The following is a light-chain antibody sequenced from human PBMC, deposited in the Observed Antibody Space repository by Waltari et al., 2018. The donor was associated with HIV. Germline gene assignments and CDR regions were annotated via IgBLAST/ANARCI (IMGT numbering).Light chain of an antibody. J-gene: IGLJ1*01. CDR1: SNEVGGYNY. CDR2: DVT. V-gene: IGLV2-11*01. Sequence: QSALTQPRSVSGSPGQSDTVSCTGTSNEVGGYNYVHWYQQHPGQAPKVIIFDVTARPSGIPDRFSGSKSGNTASLTISGLQAEDEADYYCCSYTGSKIYVFGTGTQVTVL. CDR3: CSYTGSKIYV.